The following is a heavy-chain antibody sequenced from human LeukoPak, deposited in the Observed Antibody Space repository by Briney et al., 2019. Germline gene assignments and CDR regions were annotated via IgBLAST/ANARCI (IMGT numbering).Heavy chain of an antibody. CDR3: ARGERYDYVWGTHDY. CDR2: MYYSGTT. V-gene: IGHV4-59*01. D-gene: IGHD3-16*01. J-gene: IGHJ4*02. Sequence: SETLSLTCTVSGGSISSYYWSWIRQPPGKGLEWIGYMYYSGTTNYNPSLKSRVTISVDTSKNQFSLKLSSVTAADTAVYYCARGERYDYVWGTHDYWGQGTLVTVSS. CDR1: GGSISSYY.